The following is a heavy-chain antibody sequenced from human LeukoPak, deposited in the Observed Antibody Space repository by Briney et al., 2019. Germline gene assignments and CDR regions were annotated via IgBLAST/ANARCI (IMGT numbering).Heavy chain of an antibody. CDR1: GYTFTSYG. CDR3: ARGLYCSSTRCYPHNLSWSDP. CDR2: ISAYNGNT. J-gene: IGHJ5*02. Sequence: ASVKVSCKASGYTFTSYGISWVRQAPGQGLEWMGWISAYNGNTNYAQKFQGRVTMTRDTSISTAYMELSRLRSDDTAVYYCARGLYCSSTRCYPHNLSWSDPWGQGTLVTVSS. V-gene: IGHV1-18*01. D-gene: IGHD2-2*01.